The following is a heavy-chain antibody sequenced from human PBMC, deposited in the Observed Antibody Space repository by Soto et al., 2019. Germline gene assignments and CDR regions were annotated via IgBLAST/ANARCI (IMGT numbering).Heavy chain of an antibody. D-gene: IGHD4-4*01. V-gene: IGHV4-59*01. CDR1: GDSIRSYY. Sequence: PSETLSLTCSVSGDSIRSYYWTWIRQPPGKGLQWIGYVFHTWNTNYNPSLKSRVTISEDASKNQVSLRLTSVTAADTAVYYCARDGDGRMTTNPYYYNGMDVWG. CDR3: ARDGDGRMTTNPYYYNGMDV. J-gene: IGHJ6*02. CDR2: VFHTWNT.